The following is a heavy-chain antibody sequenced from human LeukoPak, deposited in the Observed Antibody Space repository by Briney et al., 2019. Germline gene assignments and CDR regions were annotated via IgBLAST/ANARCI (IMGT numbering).Heavy chain of an antibody. CDR1: AYTVTNFG. V-gene: IGHV1-18*01. J-gene: IGHJ4*02. D-gene: IGHD1-1*01. Sequence: ASVKVSCKAAAYTVTNFGIILAQQAPGQGLEWMGWISTYKDDTNYAQKIQGRVIMTKDTSTSTVYMELRSLRHDDAAVYYCARDRPHLERRHCCDYWGQGTLVTVSS. CDR3: ARDRPHLERRHCCDY. CDR2: ISTYKDDT.